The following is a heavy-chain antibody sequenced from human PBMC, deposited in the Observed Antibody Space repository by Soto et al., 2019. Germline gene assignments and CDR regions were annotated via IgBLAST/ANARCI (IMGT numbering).Heavy chain of an antibody. Sequence: QVQLVESGGGVVQPGRSLRLSCAASGFTFSSYAMHWVRQAPGKGLEWVAVISYDGSNKYYADSVKGRFTISRDNSKNTLYLQMNSLRAEDTAVCYCAKDGGSGWYLGYYFDYWGQGTLVTVSS. J-gene: IGHJ4*02. CDR3: AKDGGSGWYLGYYFDY. D-gene: IGHD6-19*01. V-gene: IGHV3-30*04. CDR1: GFTFSSYA. CDR2: ISYDGSNK.